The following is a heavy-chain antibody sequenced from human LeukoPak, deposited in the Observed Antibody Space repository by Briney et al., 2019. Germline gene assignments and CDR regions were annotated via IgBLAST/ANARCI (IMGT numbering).Heavy chain of an antibody. V-gene: IGHV1-18*01. CDR3: ARGADYGGNPTPTPDTIDY. CDR2: ISAYNGNT. CDR1: GYTFTSYG. Sequence: ASVKVSCKASGYTFTSYGISWVRQAPGQGLEWMGWISAYNGNTNYAQKLQGRVTMTRNTSVSTAYMELSSLRSEDTAVYYCARGADYGGNPTPTPDTIDYWGQGTLVTVSS. D-gene: IGHD4-23*01. J-gene: IGHJ4*02.